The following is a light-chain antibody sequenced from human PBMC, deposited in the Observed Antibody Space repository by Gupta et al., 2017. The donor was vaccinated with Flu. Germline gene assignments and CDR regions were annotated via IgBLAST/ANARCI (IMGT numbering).Light chain of an antibody. CDR2: SAA. J-gene: IGKJ4*01. V-gene: IGKV6D-21*02. Sequence: KGKVTITCRASHSIGTSLHWYQQQTDQSPKLLIKSAAQSISGGPSRFSGSGSWTEVTPTTNSLEAEDAAAYYCHQSSSLPPTFGGGTKVEIK. CDR1: HSIGTS. CDR3: HQSSSLPPT.